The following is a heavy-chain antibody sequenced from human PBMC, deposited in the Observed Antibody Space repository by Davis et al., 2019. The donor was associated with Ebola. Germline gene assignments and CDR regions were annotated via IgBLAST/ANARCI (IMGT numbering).Heavy chain of an antibody. J-gene: IGHJ6*04. CDR1: GGSISSGGYY. CDR2: IYDSGST. V-gene: IGHV4-31*03. Sequence: SETLSLTCTVSGGSISSGGYYCSCIRQPPAKGLEWIGSIYDSGSTSYNPSPKSRATISVEMSKNQFSLKLSAVTAADTAVYYCARDPGYYDSSGYYRYYYYGMDVWGKGTTVTVSS. D-gene: IGHD3-22*01. CDR3: ARDPGYYDSSGYYRYYYYGMDV.